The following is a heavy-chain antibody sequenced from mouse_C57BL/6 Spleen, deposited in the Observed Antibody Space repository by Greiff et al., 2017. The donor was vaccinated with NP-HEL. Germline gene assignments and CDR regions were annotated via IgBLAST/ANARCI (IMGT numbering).Heavy chain of an antibody. J-gene: IGHJ4*01. D-gene: IGHD1-1*01. CDR1: GFTFSSYA. CDR2: ISSGGDYI. CDR3: TRDNHYYGSTYYAMDY. V-gene: IGHV5-9-1*02. Sequence: EVQVVESGEGLVKPGGSLKLSCAASGFTFSSYAMSWVRQTPEKRLEWVAYISSGGDYIYYADTVKGRFTISRDNARNTLYLQMSSLKSEDTAMYYCTRDNHYYGSTYYAMDYWGQGTSVTVSS.